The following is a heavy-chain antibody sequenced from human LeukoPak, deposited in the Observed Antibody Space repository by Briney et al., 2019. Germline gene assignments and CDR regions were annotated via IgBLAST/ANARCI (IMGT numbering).Heavy chain of an antibody. V-gene: IGHV3-15*01. D-gene: IGHD4-23*01. J-gene: IGHJ4*02. CDR3: TTGPGNSGY. Sequence: DPGGSLRLSCAVSGLTLSNAWMSWVRQAPGKGLEWVGRIKSKTVDGTIQYAAPVKGRFTISRDDSKNTVYLQMNSLKTEDTAVYYCTTGPGNSGYWGQGTLVTVSS. CDR2: IKSKTVDGTI. CDR1: GLTLSNAW.